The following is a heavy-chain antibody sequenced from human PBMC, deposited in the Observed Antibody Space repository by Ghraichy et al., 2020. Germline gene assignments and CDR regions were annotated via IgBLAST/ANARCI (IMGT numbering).Heavy chain of an antibody. V-gene: IGHV4-61*01. D-gene: IGHD6-19*01. CDR1: GGSIGAITNYY. CDR3: ATYESVAGPSYFDS. CDR2: IHYSGST. Sequence: SETLSLTCTVSGGSIGAITNYYWSWIRQPPGKGLEYIGYIHYSGSTNYNPSLKGRLTISVDSSKNQFSLKLNSVTAADTAVYYCATYESVAGPSYFDSWGQGTLFTVSS. J-gene: IGHJ4*02.